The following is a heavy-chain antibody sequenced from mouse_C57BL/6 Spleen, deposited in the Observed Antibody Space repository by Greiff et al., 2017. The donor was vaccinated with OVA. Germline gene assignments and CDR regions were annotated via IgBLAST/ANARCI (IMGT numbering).Heavy chain of an antibody. J-gene: IGHJ1*03. CDR1: GYTFTDYY. D-gene: IGHD2-2*01. CDR3: ARWGYDGYFDG. V-gene: IGHV1-26*01. CDR2: INPNNGGT. Sequence: VQLQQSGPELVKPGASVKISCKASGYTFTDYYMNWVKQSHGKSLEWIGDINPNNGGTSYNQKFKGKATMTVDKSSSTAYMELRSLTSEDSAVYYCARWGYDGYFDGWGTGTTVTVSS.